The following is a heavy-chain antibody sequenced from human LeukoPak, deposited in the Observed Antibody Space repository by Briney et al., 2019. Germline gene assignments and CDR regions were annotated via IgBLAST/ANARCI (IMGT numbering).Heavy chain of an antibody. CDR2: MNPNSGNT. J-gene: IGHJ4*02. V-gene: IGHV1-8*01. CDR3: ARAPDIAWGDFDY. CDR1: GYTFTSYD. D-gene: IGHD2-15*01. Sequence: ASVKVSCKASGYTFTSYDINWVRQATGQGLEWMGWMNPNSGNTGYAQKFQGRVTMTRGMSTSTVYMELSSLRSEDTAVYYCARAPDIAWGDFDYWGQGTLVTVSS.